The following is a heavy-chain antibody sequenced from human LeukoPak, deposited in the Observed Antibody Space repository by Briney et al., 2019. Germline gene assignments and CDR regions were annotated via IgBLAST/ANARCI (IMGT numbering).Heavy chain of an antibody. CDR3: ARAGFRGVIYGEYNWFDP. D-gene: IGHD3-10*01. J-gene: IGHJ5*02. CDR1: GFTFSSYA. V-gene: IGHV3-30-3*01. CDR2: ISYDGSNK. Sequence: GRSLRLSCAASGFTFSSYAMHWVRQAPGKGLEWVAVISYDGSNKYYADSVKGRFTISRDNSKNTLHLQMNSLRAEDTAVYYCARAGFRGVIYGEYNWFDPWGQGTLVTVSS.